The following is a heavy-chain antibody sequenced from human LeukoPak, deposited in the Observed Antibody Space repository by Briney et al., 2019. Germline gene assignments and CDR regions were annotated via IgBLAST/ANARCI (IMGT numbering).Heavy chain of an antibody. CDR3: AREFPRTSGFDY. CDR1: GYTFTGYY. D-gene: IGHD1-26*01. V-gene: IGHV1-2*02. CDR2: IYPNSGGT. Sequence: GASVKVSCKASGYTFTGYYMHWVRQAPGQGLEWMGWIYPNSGGTGYAQNFQGRVTMTWDTSITTAYMELNRLTSDDTAVYYCAREFPRTSGFDYWGQGSPVTVSS. J-gene: IGHJ4*02.